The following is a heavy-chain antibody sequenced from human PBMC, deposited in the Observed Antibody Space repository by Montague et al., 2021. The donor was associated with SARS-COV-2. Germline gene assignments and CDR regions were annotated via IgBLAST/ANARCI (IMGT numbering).Heavy chain of an antibody. V-gene: IGHV4-39*01. Sequence: SETLSLTCTVSGGSISSSSYYWGWIRQPPGKGLEWIGSIYYSGSTYYNPSLKSRVTISVDTSKNQFSLKLSSVTAADTAVYYCARHLGITMIVVVIPSAFDIWGQGTMVTVSS. J-gene: IGHJ3*02. D-gene: IGHD3-22*01. CDR2: IYYSGST. CDR1: GGSISSSSYY. CDR3: ARHLGITMIVVVIPSAFDI.